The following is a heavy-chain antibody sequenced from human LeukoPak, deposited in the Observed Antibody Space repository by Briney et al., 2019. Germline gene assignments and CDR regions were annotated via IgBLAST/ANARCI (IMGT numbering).Heavy chain of an antibody. J-gene: IGHJ4*02. Sequence: SETLSLTCTVSGGSISSYYWSWIRQPPGKGLEWIGYIYYSGSTNYNPSLKSRVTISVDTSKNQSSLKLSSVTAADTAVYCCARARHSSSWYGMYYFDYWGQGTLVTVSS. V-gene: IGHV4-59*01. D-gene: IGHD6-13*01. CDR1: GGSISSYY. CDR3: ARARHSSSWYGMYYFDY. CDR2: IYYSGST.